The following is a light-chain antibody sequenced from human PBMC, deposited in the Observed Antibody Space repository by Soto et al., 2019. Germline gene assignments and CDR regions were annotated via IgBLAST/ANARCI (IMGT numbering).Light chain of an antibody. Sequence: DIQMTQSPSSVSSSVGDSVTITCRASQDVSSRLAWYQQKPGKAPKLLIYAASSLQSGVPSRFSGSGSGTVFSLTISSLQPEDFAIYYCQQANSFPLTFGQGTRVEI. CDR2: AAS. J-gene: IGKJ5*01. CDR1: QDVSSR. V-gene: IGKV1-12*02. CDR3: QQANSFPLT.